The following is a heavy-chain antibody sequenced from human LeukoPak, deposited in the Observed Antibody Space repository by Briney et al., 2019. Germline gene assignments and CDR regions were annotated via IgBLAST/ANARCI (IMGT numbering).Heavy chain of an antibody. Sequence: PGGSLRLSCAASGFTFSSYWMSWVRQAPGKELEWVANIKQDGSEKYYVDSVKGRFTISRDNAKNSLYLQMNSLRAEDTAVYYCARDLNYYGSGSHDYWGQGTLVTVSS. J-gene: IGHJ4*02. CDR3: ARDLNYYGSGSHDY. D-gene: IGHD3-10*01. V-gene: IGHV3-7*03. CDR2: IKQDGSEK. CDR1: GFTFSSYW.